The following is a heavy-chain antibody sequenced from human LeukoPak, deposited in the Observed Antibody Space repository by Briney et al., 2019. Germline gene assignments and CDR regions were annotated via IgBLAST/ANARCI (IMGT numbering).Heavy chain of an antibody. CDR3: ARAEGVDPFDY. CDR1: GFTFSTYA. D-gene: IGHD1-14*01. CDR2: ITGNSDST. J-gene: IGHJ4*02. Sequence: GGSLRLSCAGSGFTFSTYAMSWVRQAPGKGLEWVSAITGNSDSTYYADFVKGRFAISRDNSENTLYLQMNSLRVEDTAVYYCARAEGVDPFDYWGQGTLVTVSS. V-gene: IGHV3-23*01.